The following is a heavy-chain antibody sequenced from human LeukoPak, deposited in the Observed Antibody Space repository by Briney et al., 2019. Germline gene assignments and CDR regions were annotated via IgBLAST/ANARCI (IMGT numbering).Heavy chain of an antibody. CDR3: AYRNNFEY. J-gene: IGHJ4*02. CDR1: GFSFSGHW. D-gene: IGHD1-26*01. Sequence: GGSLRLSCAASGFSFSGHWMNWVRQPPGKGLEWVADIKADGSEKYYVDSVKGRFTISRDDAKRTVDLQMDNLRAEDTAIYYCAYRNNFEYWGQGALVTVSS. V-gene: IGHV3-7*05. CDR2: IKADGSEK.